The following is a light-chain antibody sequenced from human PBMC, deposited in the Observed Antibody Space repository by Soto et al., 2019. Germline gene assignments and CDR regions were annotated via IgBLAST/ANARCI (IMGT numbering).Light chain of an antibody. V-gene: IGKV3-15*01. J-gene: IGKJ4*01. Sequence: EIAMRQAPGTRCLFPGHTATLSCLASQSVSSSYLAWYQQKPGQAPRLLIYGASTRATGIPARFSGSGSGTEFTLTISSLQSEDFAVYYCQQYNNWPLTFGGGTKVDIK. CDR2: GAS. CDR3: QQYNNWPLT. CDR1: QSVSSSY.